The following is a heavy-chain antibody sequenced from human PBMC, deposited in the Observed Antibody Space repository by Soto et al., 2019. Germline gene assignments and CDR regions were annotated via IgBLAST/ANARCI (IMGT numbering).Heavy chain of an antibody. D-gene: IGHD4-17*01. CDR3: YGDYSMGYGMDV. V-gene: IGHV3-21*01. CDR2: ISSSSSYI. J-gene: IGHJ6*02. Sequence: GGSLRLSCAASGFTFSSYSMNWVRQAPGKGLEWVSSISSSSSYIYYADSVEGRFTISRDNAKNSLYLQMNSLRAEDTAVYYCYGDYSMGYGMDVWGQGTTVTVSS. CDR1: GFTFSSYS.